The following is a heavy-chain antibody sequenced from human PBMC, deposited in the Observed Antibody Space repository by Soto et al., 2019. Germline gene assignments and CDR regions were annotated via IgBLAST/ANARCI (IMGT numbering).Heavy chain of an antibody. CDR2: SITIFGTA. CDR3: ARGRGYSGDDHYYYFDMDV. V-gene: IGHV1-69*01. D-gene: IGHD5-12*01. J-gene: IGHJ6*02. CDR1: GGTFNNYP. Sequence: QVQLVQSGAEVKKPASSVKVSCKASGGTFNNYPITWVRQAPGEGLEWMGGSITIFGTANYAQNFQGRVTISVDESTSTAYIELSSLRSEDTAVYYCARGRGYSGDDHYYYFDMDVWGQGTTVTVSS.